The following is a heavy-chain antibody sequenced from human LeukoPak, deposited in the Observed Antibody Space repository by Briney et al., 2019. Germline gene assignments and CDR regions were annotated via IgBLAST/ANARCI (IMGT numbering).Heavy chain of an antibody. J-gene: IGHJ4*02. V-gene: IGHV3-30*02. CDR1: GFTFSSYG. CDR2: IRYDGSNK. CDR3: AKDRYYHGSGSYFRSDY. Sequence: PGGSLRLSCAASGFTFSSYGMHWVRQAPGKGLEWVAFIRYDGSNKYYADSVKGRFTISRDNSKNTLYLQMNSLRAEDTAVYYCAKDRYYHGSGSYFRSDYWGQGTLVTVSS. D-gene: IGHD3-10*01.